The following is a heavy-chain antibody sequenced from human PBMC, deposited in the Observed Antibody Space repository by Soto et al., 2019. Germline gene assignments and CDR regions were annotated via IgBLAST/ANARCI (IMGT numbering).Heavy chain of an antibody. Sequence: SETLSLTCTVSGGSISSYYWSWIRQPPGKGLEWIGYIYYSGSTNYNPSLKSRVTISVDTSKNQFSLKLSSVTAADTAVYYCARQMIMYSSSWYFYMDVWGKGTTVTVSS. D-gene: IGHD6-13*01. J-gene: IGHJ6*03. CDR1: GGSISSYY. CDR2: IYYSGST. V-gene: IGHV4-59*08. CDR3: ARQMIMYSSSWYFYMDV.